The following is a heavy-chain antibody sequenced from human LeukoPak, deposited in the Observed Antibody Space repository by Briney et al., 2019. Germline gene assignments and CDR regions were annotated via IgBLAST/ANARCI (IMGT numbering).Heavy chain of an antibody. CDR2: INPSSGGT. V-gene: IGHV1-2*02. J-gene: IGHJ5*02. CDR3: ARVRGRYNWFDP. Sequence: ASVKVSCKASGYTFTGYYMHWVRQAPGQGLEWMGWINPSSGGTNYAQKFQGRVTMTRDTSISTAYMELSRLRSDDTAVYYCARVRGRYNWFDPWGQGTLVTVSS. D-gene: IGHD3-10*01. CDR1: GYTFTGYY.